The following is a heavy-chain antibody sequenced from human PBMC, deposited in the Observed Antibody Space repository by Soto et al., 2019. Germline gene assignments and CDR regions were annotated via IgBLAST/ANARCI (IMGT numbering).Heavy chain of an antibody. V-gene: IGHV2-70*11. J-gene: IGHJ6*04. CDR3: ARIPAYYECVTGYWAHYGLDV. Sequence: SGPTLVNPTQTLTLTCTFSGFSLSTSGMCVSWIRQPPGKALEWLARTDWDDDKYYSTSLKTRLTISKDTSKNQVVLTMTHMDPVDTATYYCARIPAYYECVTGYWAHYGLDVWGKGSTVTVYS. D-gene: IGHD3-9*01. CDR1: GFSLSTSGMC. CDR2: TDWDDDK.